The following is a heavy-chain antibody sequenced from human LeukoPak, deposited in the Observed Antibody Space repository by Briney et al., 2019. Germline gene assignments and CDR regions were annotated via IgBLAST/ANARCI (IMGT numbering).Heavy chain of an antibody. CDR3: ARDSPYVWGSYRPFDY. V-gene: IGHV4-59*01. J-gene: IGHJ4*02. CDR2: IFHSGST. CDR1: GGSISTYY. D-gene: IGHD3-16*02. Sequence: SETLSLTCTVSGGSISTYYWSWIRQPPGKRLEWIGYIFHSGSTNYNPSLRGRVTISVDTSKNQFSLKLSSVTAADTAVYYCARDSPYVWGSYRPFDYGGQGTLVTVSS.